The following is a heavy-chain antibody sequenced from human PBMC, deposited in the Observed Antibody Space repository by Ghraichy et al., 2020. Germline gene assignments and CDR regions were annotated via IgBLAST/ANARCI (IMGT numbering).Heavy chain of an antibody. CDR1: GFTFSSYS. J-gene: IGHJ5*02. Sequence: GGSLRLSCAASGFTFSSYSMNWVRQAPGKGLEWVSYISSSSSTIYYADSVKGRFTISRDNAKNSLYLQMNSLRDEDTAVYYCVGRGGYGPDNWFDPWGQGTLVTVSS. D-gene: IGHD5-24*01. V-gene: IGHV3-48*02. CDR3: VGRGGYGPDNWFDP. CDR2: ISSSSSTI.